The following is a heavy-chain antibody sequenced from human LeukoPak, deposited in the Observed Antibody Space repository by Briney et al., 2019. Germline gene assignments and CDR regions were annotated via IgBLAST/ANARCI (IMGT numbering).Heavy chain of an antibody. Sequence: PGGSLRLSCAASGFTFSSYGMHWVRQAPGKGLEWVAFIRYDGSNKYYADSVRGRFTISRDNAKNSLYLQMNSLRAEDTAVYYCARDREGRIDYWGQGTLVTVSS. D-gene: IGHD1-26*01. CDR1: GFTFSSYG. J-gene: IGHJ4*02. CDR3: ARDREGRIDY. V-gene: IGHV3-30*02. CDR2: IRYDGSNK.